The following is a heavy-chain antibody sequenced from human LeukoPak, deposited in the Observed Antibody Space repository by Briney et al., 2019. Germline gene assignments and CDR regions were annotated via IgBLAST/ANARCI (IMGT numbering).Heavy chain of an antibody. CDR1: GGSISSYY. Sequence: QPSETLSLTCTVSGGSISSYYWSWIRQPPGKGLEWIGYIYYSGSTNYNPSLKSRVTISVDTSKNQFSLKLSSVTAADTAVYYCARGSGSLLTGPRSHVFDYWGQGTLVTVSS. J-gene: IGHJ4*02. CDR3: ARGSGSLLTGPRSHVFDY. CDR2: IYYSGST. D-gene: IGHD3-10*01. V-gene: IGHV4-59*08.